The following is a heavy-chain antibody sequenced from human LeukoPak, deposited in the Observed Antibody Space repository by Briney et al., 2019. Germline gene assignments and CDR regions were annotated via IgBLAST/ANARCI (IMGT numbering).Heavy chain of an antibody. CDR1: GFTFGADA. J-gene: IGHJ4*02. V-gene: IGHV3-23*01. CDR2: LSGSGGST. CDR3: AKALGGYDFDY. Sequence: GGSLRLSCTASGFTFGADAWSWVRQAPGKGLEWVSSLSGSGGSTYYADSVKGRFTISRDNSKNTLFLHMNSLRAEDTAVYYCAKALGGYDFDYWGQGTLVTVSS. D-gene: IGHD3-16*01.